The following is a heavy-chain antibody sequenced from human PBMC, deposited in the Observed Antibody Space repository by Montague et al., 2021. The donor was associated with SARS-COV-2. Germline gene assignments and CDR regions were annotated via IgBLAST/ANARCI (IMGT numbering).Heavy chain of an antibody. CDR2: IYTSGST. Sequence: TLSLTCTVSGGSISSSSYYWSWIRQPAGKGLEWIGRIYTSGSTNYNPSLKSRVTISVDTSKYQFSLKLSSVTAADTAVYYCAREKVGTVLGVVIIPSNWFDPWGQGTLVTVSS. D-gene: IGHD3-3*01. V-gene: IGHV4-61*02. CDR3: AREKVGTVLGVVIIPSNWFDP. CDR1: GGSISSSSYY. J-gene: IGHJ5*02.